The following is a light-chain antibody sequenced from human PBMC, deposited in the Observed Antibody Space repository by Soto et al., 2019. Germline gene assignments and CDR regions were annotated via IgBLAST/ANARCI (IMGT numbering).Light chain of an antibody. CDR2: TNT. V-gene: IGLV1-47*02. CDR3: ATWDDTLSGGV. Sequence: QSVLTQPPSASGTPGQRVTISCSGSSSNIGSNYVYWYQQLPGTTPKLLIYTNTQRPSGVPDRFSGSKSGTSASLAISGLRSGDEADYYCATWDDTLSGGVFGGGTKLTVL. CDR1: SSNIGSNY. J-gene: IGLJ3*02.